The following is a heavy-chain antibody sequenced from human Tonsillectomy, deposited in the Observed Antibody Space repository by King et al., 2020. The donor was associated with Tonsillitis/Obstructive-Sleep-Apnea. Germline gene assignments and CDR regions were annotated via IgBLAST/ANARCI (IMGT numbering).Heavy chain of an antibody. V-gene: IGHV3-23*04. Sequence: VQLVESGGGLVQPGGSLRLSCAASGFTFSSYAMSWVRQAPGKGLEWVSGISGSEGSTYYAEFVKGRFTISRDNSKNTLYLQMNSLRAEDTAVYYCAKDGERVATRILGAFDIWGQGTMVTVSS. CDR3: AKDGERVATRILGAFDI. CDR1: GFTFSSYA. CDR2: ISGSEGST. D-gene: IGHD2-15*01. J-gene: IGHJ3*02.